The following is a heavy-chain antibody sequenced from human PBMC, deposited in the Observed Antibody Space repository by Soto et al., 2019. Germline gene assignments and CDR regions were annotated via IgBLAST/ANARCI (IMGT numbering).Heavy chain of an antibody. CDR1: GFTFSSYG. D-gene: IGHD3-10*01. CDR2: IWYDGSNK. J-gene: IGHJ4*02. V-gene: IGHV3-33*01. CDR3: ARAGAMVRGVLNY. Sequence: HPGGSLRLSCAASGFTFSSYGMHWVRQAPGKGLEWVAVIWYDGSNKYYADSVKGRFTISRDNSKNTLYLQMNSLRAEDTAVYYCARAGAMVRGVLNYWGQGTLVTVSS.